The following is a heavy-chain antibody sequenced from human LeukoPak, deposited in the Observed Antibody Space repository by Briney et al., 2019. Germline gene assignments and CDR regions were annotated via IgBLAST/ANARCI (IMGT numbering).Heavy chain of an antibody. CDR2: INPNSGST. V-gene: IGHV1-2*02. Sequence: ASVKVSCKASGYTFTGYYMHWVRQAPGQGLEWMGWINPNSGSTNYAQKFQGRVTMTRDTSISTAYMELSRLRSDDTAVYYCARSEDDILTGYLTSFDYWGQGTLVTVSS. D-gene: IGHD3-9*01. CDR1: GYTFTGYY. CDR3: ARSEDDILTGYLTSFDY. J-gene: IGHJ4*02.